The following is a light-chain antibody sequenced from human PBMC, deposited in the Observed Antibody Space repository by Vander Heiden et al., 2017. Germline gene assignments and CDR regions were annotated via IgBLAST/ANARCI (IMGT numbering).Light chain of an antibody. V-gene: IGKV3-11*01. CDR2: EAS. CDR3: QLRSAWLPGT. J-gene: IGKJ1*01. CDR1: QSVSSY. Sequence: EIVLTRSRATLCLSPGEGATLSCRASQSVSSYLAWYQHRPGQAPRLLIYEASTSATVVPARFSRTGSGTDFTLTMSGLALEHSAVYSCQLRSAWLPGTFGSETKVEIK.